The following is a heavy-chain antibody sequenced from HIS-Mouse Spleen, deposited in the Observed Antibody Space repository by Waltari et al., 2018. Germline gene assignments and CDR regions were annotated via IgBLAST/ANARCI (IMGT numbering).Heavy chain of an antibody. CDR2: IYYSGST. J-gene: IGHJ4*02. CDR3: ARDPRWNDGIDY. D-gene: IGHD1-1*01. V-gene: IGHV4-39*07. Sequence: QLQLQESGPGLVKPSETLSLTCTVSGGSNHSRSYYWGWFRQPPGKGLEWIGSIYYSGSTYYNPSLKSRVTISVDTSKNQFSLKLSSVTAADTAVYYCARDPRWNDGIDYWGQGTLVTVSS. CDR1: GGSNHSRSYY.